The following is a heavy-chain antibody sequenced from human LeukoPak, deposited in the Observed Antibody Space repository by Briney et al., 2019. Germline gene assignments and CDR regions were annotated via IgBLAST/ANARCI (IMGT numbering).Heavy chain of an antibody. V-gene: IGHV4-39*01. J-gene: IGHJ4*02. CDR2: IYYTGST. D-gene: IGHD3-10*01. CDR1: GGSISSSSYY. CDR3: ARQSDGFGEFDYFDY. Sequence: PSETLSLTCTVSGGSISSSSYYWGWIRQPPGKGLEWIGCIYYTGSTYYNPSLKSRVTISVDTSKNQFSLKLSSVTAADTAVYYCARQSDGFGEFDYFDYWGQGTLVTVSS.